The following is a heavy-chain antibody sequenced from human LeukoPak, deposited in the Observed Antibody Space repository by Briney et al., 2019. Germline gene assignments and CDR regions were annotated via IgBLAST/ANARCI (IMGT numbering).Heavy chain of an antibody. CDR3: ARQGDGGRAYDH. J-gene: IGHJ4*02. CDR1: GGSISKSTYN. D-gene: IGHD4-23*01. V-gene: IGHV4-39*01. CDR2: ISDSGNT. Sequence: SETLSLTCTVSGGSISKSTYNWGWIRQPPGKGLEWIGTISDSGNTYPSPSLRSRVTISVDTSKNQFSLKLTSVTAADTGVYYCARQGDGGRAYDHWGQGTQVTVSS.